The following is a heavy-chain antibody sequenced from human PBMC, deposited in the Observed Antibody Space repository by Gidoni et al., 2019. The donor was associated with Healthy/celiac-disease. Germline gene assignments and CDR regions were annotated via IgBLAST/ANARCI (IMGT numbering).Heavy chain of an antibody. CDR1: GFTFSSYA. D-gene: IGHD3-22*01. Sequence: EVQLLESGGGLVQPGGSLRLSCAASGFTFSSYAMSWVRQAPGKGLEWVSAIRGSGGSTSYADSVKGRFTISRDNSKNTLYMQMNSLRAEDTAVYYCAKRQGSSGYSLPFYFDYWGQGTLVTVSS. V-gene: IGHV3-23*01. CDR2: IRGSGGST. J-gene: IGHJ4*02. CDR3: AKRQGSSGYSLPFYFDY.